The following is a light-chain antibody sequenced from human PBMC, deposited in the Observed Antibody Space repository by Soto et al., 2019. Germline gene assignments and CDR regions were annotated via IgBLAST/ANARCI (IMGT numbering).Light chain of an antibody. V-gene: IGLV1-44*01. J-gene: IGLJ2*01. CDR1: SSNIGSNY. CDR2: SNN. CDR3: AAWDDSLNGVV. Sequence: QLMLTQPPSASGTPGQRVTISCSGSSSNIGSNYVYWYQQLPGTAPKLLIYSNNQRPSGVPDRFSGSKSGTLASLAISGLQSEDEADYYCAAWDDSLNGVVFGGGTKLTVL.